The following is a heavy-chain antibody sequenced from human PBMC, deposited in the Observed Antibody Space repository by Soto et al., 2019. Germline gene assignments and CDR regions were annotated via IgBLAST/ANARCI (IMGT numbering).Heavy chain of an antibody. J-gene: IGHJ6*03. D-gene: IGHD2-2*01. CDR3: GRGESAGYCSGTSCYGVYYYYMDV. Sequence: ASVKVSCKASGYTFTSYDINWVRQATGQGLEWMGWMNPNSGNTGYAQKFQGRVTMTRNTSISTAYMELSSLRSEDTAVYYCGRGESAGYCSGTSCYGVYYYYMDVWGKGTTVTVS. V-gene: IGHV1-8*01. CDR1: GYTFTSYD. CDR2: MNPNSGNT.